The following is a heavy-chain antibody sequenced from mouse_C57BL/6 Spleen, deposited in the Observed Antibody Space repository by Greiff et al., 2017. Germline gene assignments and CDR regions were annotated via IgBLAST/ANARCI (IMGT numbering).Heavy chain of an antibody. CDR3: ARDSNDAWFAY. D-gene: IGHD2-5*01. J-gene: IGHJ3*01. CDR2: INPNNGGT. V-gene: IGHV1-18*01. CDR1: GYTFTDYN. Sequence: VQLKESGPELVKPGASVKIPCKASGYTFTDYNMDWVKQSHGKSLEWIGDINPNNGGTIYNQKFKGKATLTVDKSSSTAYMELRSLTSEDTAVYYCARDSNDAWFAYWGQGTLVTVSA.